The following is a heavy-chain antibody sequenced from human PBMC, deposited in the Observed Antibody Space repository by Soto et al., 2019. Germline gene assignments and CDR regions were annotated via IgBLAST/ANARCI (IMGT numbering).Heavy chain of an antibody. D-gene: IGHD3-22*01. J-gene: IGHJ4*02. CDR3: ARGSYYYDSSGYDFDY. Sequence: GASVKVSCKASGGTFSSYSISWVRQAPGQGLEWMGGIIPIFGTANYAQKFQGRVTITADESTSTAYMELSSLRSEDTAVYYCARGSYYYDSSGYDFDYWDQGTLVTVSS. V-gene: IGHV1-69*13. CDR2: IIPIFGTA. CDR1: GGTFSSYS.